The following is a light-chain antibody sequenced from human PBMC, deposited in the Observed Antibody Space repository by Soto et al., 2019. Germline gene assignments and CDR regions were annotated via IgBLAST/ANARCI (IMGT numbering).Light chain of an antibody. CDR1: NIGSKG. CDR2: YNT. J-gene: IGLJ2*01. V-gene: IGLV3-21*04. CDR3: QVWDSSNDHVI. Sequence: SYELTQPSSVSVAPGKTARITCGGNNIGSKGVHWYQQKPGQAPVLVIYYNTDRPSGIPERFSGSNSGNTATLTISRVEAGDEADYYCQVWDSSNDHVIFGGGTQLTVL.